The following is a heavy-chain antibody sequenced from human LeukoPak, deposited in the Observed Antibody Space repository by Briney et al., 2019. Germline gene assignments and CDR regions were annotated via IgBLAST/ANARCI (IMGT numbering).Heavy chain of an antibody. J-gene: IGHJ4*02. CDR2: ISYNGSNK. Sequence: GRSLRLSCAASGFTFSSYGMHWVRQAPGKGLEWVAVISYNGSNKYYADSLKGGFTISRDNSKNTLYLQMNSLRAEDTAVYYCARPIFIAAAGFDYWGQGTLVTVPS. CDR3: ARPIFIAAAGFDY. V-gene: IGHV3-33*01. D-gene: IGHD6-13*01. CDR1: GFTFSSYG.